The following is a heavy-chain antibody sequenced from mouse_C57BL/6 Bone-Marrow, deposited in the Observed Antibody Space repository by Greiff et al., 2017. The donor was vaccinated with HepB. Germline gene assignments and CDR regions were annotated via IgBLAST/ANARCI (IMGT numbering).Heavy chain of an antibody. CDR2: INPYNGGT. D-gene: IGHD2-3*01. Sequence: EVKLMESGPVLVKPGASVKMSCKASGYTFTDYYMNWVKQSHGKSLEWIGVINPYNGGTSYNQKFKGKATLTVDKSSSTAYMELNSLTSEDSAVYYCARDGYSLDYWGQGTTLTVSS. J-gene: IGHJ2*01. CDR1: GYTFTDYY. CDR3: ARDGYSLDY. V-gene: IGHV1-19*01.